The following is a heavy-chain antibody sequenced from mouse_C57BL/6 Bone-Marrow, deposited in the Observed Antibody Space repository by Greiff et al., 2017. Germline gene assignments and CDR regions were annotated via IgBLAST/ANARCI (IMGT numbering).Heavy chain of an antibody. CDR1: GYTFTSYW. V-gene: IGHV1-55*01. CDR2: IYPGSGST. D-gene: IGHD2-12*01. J-gene: IGHJ2*01. Sequence: QVHVKQPGAELVKPGASVKMSCKASGYTFTSYWITWVKQRPGQGLEWIGDIYPGSGSTNYNEKFKSKATLTVDTSSSTAYMQLSSLTSEDSAVYYCARYPYRRYFDYWGQGTTLTVSS. CDR3: ARYPYRRYFDY.